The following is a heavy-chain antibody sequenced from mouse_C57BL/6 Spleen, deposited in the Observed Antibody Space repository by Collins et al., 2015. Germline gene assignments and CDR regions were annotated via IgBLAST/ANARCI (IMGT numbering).Heavy chain of an antibody. J-gene: IGHJ2*01. CDR1: GYSITSDYA. V-gene: IGHV3-2*02. CDR2: ISYSGST. Sequence: DVQLQESGPGLVKPSQSLSLTCTVTGYSITSDYAWNWIRQFPGNKLEWMGYISYSGSTSYNPSLKSRISITRDTSKNQFFLQLNSVTTEDTATYYCARSRGNYFDYWGQGTTLTVSS. CDR3: ARSRGNYFDY.